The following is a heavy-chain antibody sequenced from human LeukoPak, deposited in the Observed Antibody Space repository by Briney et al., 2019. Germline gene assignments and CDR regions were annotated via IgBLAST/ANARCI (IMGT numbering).Heavy chain of an antibody. J-gene: IGHJ5*02. CDR2: IRRNSDGGTI. Sequence: GVSLRLSCAASGFTFSSYAMSWVRQAPGKGLEWGGRIRRNSDGGTIDYAAPVKGRFALSRDESKNTIYLHMSSLEREDTVVYYCAPEFSDTTWGKGPLVPVPS. CDR1: GFTFSSYA. CDR3: APEFSDTT. D-gene: IGHD2-2*01. V-gene: IGHV3-15*01.